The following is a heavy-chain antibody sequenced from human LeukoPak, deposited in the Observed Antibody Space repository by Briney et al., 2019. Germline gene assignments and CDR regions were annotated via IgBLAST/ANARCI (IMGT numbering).Heavy chain of an antibody. Sequence: ASLKVSCKGSGYSLTELSVHWGPQAPGHGLEWLVGFDPEDGETIYAQKFQGRVTMTEDTSTDTAYMELSSLRSEDTAVYYCATKTYYYDSSGYYSLPDYWGQGTLVTVSS. J-gene: IGHJ4*02. V-gene: IGHV1-24*01. CDR2: FDPEDGET. CDR1: GYSLTELS. D-gene: IGHD3-22*01. CDR3: ATKTYYYDSSGYYSLPDY.